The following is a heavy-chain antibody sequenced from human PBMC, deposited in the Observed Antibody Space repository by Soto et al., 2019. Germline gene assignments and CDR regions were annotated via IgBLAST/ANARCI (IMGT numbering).Heavy chain of an antibody. Sequence: GGSLRLSCAASGFTFSSYAMSWVRQAPGKGLEWVSAISGSGGSTYYADSVKGRFTISRDNSKNTLYLQMNSLRAEDTAVYYCAKVLGYYDSSGYAVGYYFDYWGQGTLVTVSS. J-gene: IGHJ4*02. CDR1: GFTFSSYA. CDR3: AKVLGYYDSSGYAVGYYFDY. V-gene: IGHV3-23*01. CDR2: ISGSGGST. D-gene: IGHD3-22*01.